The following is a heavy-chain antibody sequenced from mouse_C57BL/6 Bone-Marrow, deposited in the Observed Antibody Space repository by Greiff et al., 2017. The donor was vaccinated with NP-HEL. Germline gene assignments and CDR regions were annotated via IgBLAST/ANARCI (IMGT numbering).Heavy chain of an antibody. CDR1: GFNIKDDY. CDR3: TTPHGNYCDY. V-gene: IGHV14-4*01. CDR2: IDPENGDP. Sequence: EVKLQESGAELVRPGASVKLSCTASGFNIKDDYMHWVKQRPEQGLEWIGWIDPENGDPEYASKFQGKATITADTSSNTAYLQLSSLTSEDTAVYYGTTPHGNYCDYWGQGTTLTVSS. J-gene: IGHJ2*01.